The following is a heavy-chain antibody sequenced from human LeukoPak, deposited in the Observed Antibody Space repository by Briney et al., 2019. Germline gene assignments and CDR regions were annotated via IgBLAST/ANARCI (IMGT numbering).Heavy chain of an antibody. D-gene: IGHD2-15*01. V-gene: IGHV1-69*05. CDR1: GGTFSSYA. CDR2: IIPIFGTA. Sequence: SVKVSCKASGGTFSSYAISWVRQAPGQGLEWMGGIIPIFGTANYAQKFQGRVTITTDESTSTAYMELSSLRSEDTAVYYCARSVACSGGSCYWAYYFDYWGQGVLVTVSS. CDR3: ARSVACSGGSCYWAYYFDY. J-gene: IGHJ4*02.